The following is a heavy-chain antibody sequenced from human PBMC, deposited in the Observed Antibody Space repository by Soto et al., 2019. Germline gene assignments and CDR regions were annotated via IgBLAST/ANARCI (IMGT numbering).Heavy chain of an antibody. J-gene: IGHJ6*02. V-gene: IGHV4-34*01. Sequence: KPSETLSLTCAVYGGSFSGYYWSWIRQPPGKGLEWIGEINHSGSTNYNPSLKSRVTISVDTSKNQFSLKLSSVTAADTAVYYCARGWGFYSSSSYYYGMDVWGQGTTVTVSS. CDR2: INHSGST. CDR3: ARGWGFYSSSSYYYGMDV. D-gene: IGHD6-6*01. CDR1: GGSFSGYY.